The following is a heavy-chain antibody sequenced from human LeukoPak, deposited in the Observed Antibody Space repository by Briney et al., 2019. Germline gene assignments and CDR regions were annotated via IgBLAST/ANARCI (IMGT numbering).Heavy chain of an antibody. CDR2: ISGSGGST. CDR3: AKDIVVVPAAKGGAFDI. V-gene: IGHV3-23*01. CDR1: GFTFSSYA. Sequence: GESLKISCAASGFTFSSYAMSWVRQAPGKGLEWVSAISGSGGSTYYADSVKGRFTISRDNSKSTLYLQMNSLRAEDTAVYYCAKDIVVVPAAKGGAFDIWGQGTMVTVSS. D-gene: IGHD2-2*01. J-gene: IGHJ3*02.